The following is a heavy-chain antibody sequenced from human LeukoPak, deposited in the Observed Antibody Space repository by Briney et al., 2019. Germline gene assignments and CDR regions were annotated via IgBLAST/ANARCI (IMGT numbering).Heavy chain of an antibody. CDR2: ITASGGRT. D-gene: IGHD2-15*01. CDR3: AKVALGYCSGSSCYYFDH. J-gene: IGHJ4*02. CDR1: EFSFSTYA. Sequence: PGGSLRLSCAASEFSFSTYAMTWVRQAPGKGLQWVSTITASGGRTYYADSVKGRFTISRDNSKNTVYLQMDSLRAEDTALYYCAKVALGYCSGSSCYYFDHGGQGTLVTVSS. V-gene: IGHV3-23*01.